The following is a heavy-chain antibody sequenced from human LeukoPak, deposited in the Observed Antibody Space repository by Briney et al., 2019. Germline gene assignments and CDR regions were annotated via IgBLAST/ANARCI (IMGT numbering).Heavy chain of an antibody. CDR1: GYTFTGYY. CDR3: ARAWATDNWFDP. V-gene: IGHV1-2*04. J-gene: IGHJ5*02. CDR2: INPNSGGT. Sequence: ASVKVSCKASGYTFTGYYMHWVRQGPGQGLEWMGWINPNSGGTNYAQKFQGWATMTRDTSISTAYMELSGLRSDDTAVYYCARAWATDNWFDPWGQGTLVTVSS. D-gene: IGHD5-12*01.